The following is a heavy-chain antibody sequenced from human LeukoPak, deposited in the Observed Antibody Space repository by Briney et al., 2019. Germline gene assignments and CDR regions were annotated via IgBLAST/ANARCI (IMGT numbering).Heavy chain of an antibody. D-gene: IGHD2-15*01. J-gene: IGHJ6*02. CDR1: GFTFSSYA. V-gene: IGHV3-64*01. CDR3: AKDVDCSGGNCFSSYYGMDV. CDR2: ISSNGGST. Sequence: GGSLRLSCAASGFTFSSYAMHWVRQAPGKGLEYVSAISSNGGSTYYANSVKGRFTISRDNSKNTLYLQMGSLRAEDTAIYYCAKDVDCSGGNCFSSYYGMDVWGQGTTVTVSS.